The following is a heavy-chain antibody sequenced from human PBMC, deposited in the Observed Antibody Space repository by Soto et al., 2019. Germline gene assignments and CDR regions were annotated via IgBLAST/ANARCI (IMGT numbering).Heavy chain of an antibody. J-gene: IGHJ3*02. CDR3: ARQRTGDRDAFDN. D-gene: IGHD7-27*01. Sequence: ASVKVSCKASGYTFTGYYMHWVRQAPGQGLEWMGWINPNSGGTNYAQKFQGWGTMTRDTSISTAYMELSRLRSDDTAVYYCARQRTGDRDAFDNWGQGTMVTVSS. V-gene: IGHV1-2*04. CDR2: INPNSGGT. CDR1: GYTFTGYY.